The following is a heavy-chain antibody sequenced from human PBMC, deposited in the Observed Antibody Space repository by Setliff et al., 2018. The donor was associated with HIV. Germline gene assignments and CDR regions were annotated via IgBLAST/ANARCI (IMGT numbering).Heavy chain of an antibody. CDR1: GFTFTNRY. J-gene: IGHJ4*02. CDR2: INEGGSDQ. V-gene: IGHV3-7*03. CDR3: ALLWPFDY. D-gene: IGHD1-26*01. Sequence: LRLSCAASGFTFTNRYMSWVRQAPGKGLEWVANINEGGSDQYYVDSVKGRFTISRDNAKNSLYLQINSLRAEDTAIYYCALLWPFDYCGQGTQVTVSS.